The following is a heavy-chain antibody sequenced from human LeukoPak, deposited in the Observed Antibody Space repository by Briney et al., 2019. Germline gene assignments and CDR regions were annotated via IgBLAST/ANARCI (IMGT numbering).Heavy chain of an antibody. V-gene: IGHV3-21*04. Sequence: GGSLRLSCAASGFTFSSYSINWVRQAPGKGLEWVSSISSSSSYIYYADSVKGRFTISRDNAKNSLYLQMNSLRAEDTAVYYCARDIDNGDYVVYWGQGTLVTVSS. D-gene: IGHD4-17*01. CDR1: GFTFSSYS. CDR3: ARDIDNGDYVVY. J-gene: IGHJ4*02. CDR2: ISSSSSYI.